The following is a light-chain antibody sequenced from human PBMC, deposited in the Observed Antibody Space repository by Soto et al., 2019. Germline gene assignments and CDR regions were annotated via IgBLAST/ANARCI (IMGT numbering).Light chain of an antibody. CDR3: QQRSIWPLT. V-gene: IGKV3-11*01. Sequence: IVLTQSPAILSVSPGERATLSCRASQSISRSLAWYQQKPGQAPRLLISDASTRATGIPARFSGSGSGTDFTLTISSLESEDFAVYYCQQRSIWPLTFGGGTKVDI. CDR2: DAS. J-gene: IGKJ4*01. CDR1: QSISRS.